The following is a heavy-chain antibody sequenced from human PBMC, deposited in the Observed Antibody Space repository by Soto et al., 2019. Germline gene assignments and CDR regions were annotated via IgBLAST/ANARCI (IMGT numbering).Heavy chain of an antibody. Sequence: GGSLRLSCAASGFTFSSYGMHWVRQAPGKGLEWVAVIWYDGSNKYYADSVKGRFTISRDNSKNTLYLQMNSLRAEDTAVYYCAGVWFGELLGLGAFDIWGQGTMVTVSS. D-gene: IGHD3-10*01. CDR3: AGVWFGELLGLGAFDI. V-gene: IGHV3-33*01. CDR1: GFTFSSYG. J-gene: IGHJ3*02. CDR2: IWYDGSNK.